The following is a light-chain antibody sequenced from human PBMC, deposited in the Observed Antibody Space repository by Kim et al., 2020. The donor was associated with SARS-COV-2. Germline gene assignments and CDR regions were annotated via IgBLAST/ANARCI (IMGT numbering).Light chain of an antibody. Sequence: ELTQPPSASGTPGQRVTISCSGSSSNIGRNTVNWYQQLPGTAPKPLIYTTDQRPSGVPARFSGSKSVTSASLAIGGLQSDDEALYYCAAWDDSLNRVVFGGGTQLTVL. CDR2: TTD. V-gene: IGLV1-44*01. CDR1: SSNIGRNT. J-gene: IGLJ2*01. CDR3: AAWDDSLNRVV.